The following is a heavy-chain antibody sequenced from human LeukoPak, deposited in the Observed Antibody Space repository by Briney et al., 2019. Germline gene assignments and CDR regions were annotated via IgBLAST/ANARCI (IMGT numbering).Heavy chain of an antibody. D-gene: IGHD1/OR15-1a*01. Sequence: SETLSLTCAVYGGSFSGYSWTWIRQPPGKGLEWIGEINHSGSTNYNPSLKSRVTISVDTSKNQFSLRLSSVTAADMAVYYCARGHEQFTNYYSSGMDVWGQGTTVTVSS. CDR1: GGSFSGYS. CDR2: INHSGST. J-gene: IGHJ6*02. V-gene: IGHV4-34*01. CDR3: ARGHEQFTNYYSSGMDV.